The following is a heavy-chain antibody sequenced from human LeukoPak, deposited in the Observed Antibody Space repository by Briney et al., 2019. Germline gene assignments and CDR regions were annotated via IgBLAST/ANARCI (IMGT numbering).Heavy chain of an antibody. J-gene: IGHJ4*02. CDR1: GGSFSGYY. V-gene: IGHV4-34*01. Sequence: SETLSLTCAVSGGSFSGYYWSWIRQPPGKGLEWIGEINHSGSTNYNPSLKSRITISVDTSKNQFSLKLSSVTAADTAVYYCASASTTVTLPLFDYRGQGTLVTVSS. D-gene: IGHD4-17*01. CDR3: ASASTTVTLPLFDY. CDR2: INHSGST.